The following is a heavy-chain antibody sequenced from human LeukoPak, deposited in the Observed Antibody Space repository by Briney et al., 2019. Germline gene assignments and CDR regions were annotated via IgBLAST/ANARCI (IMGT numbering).Heavy chain of an antibody. J-gene: IGHJ4*02. CDR2: INSDGSTT. CDR3: AREPPYSNTWTDFDY. Sequence: GGSLRLSCAASGFTFSSYWMHWVRQTPGKGLVWVSRINSDGSTTSDADSVKGRFTISRDNVKNTLYLQMNTLRAEDTAMYYCAREPPYSNTWTDFDYWGQGTLVSVSS. CDR1: GFTFSSYW. V-gene: IGHV3-74*01. D-gene: IGHD6-13*01.